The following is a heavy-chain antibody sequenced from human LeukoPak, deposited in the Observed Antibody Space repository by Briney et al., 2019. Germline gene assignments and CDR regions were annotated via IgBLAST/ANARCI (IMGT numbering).Heavy chain of an antibody. CDR2: ISYDGSNK. V-gene: IGHV3-30*04. Sequence: GGPLRLSCAASGFTFSSYAMHWVRQAPGKGLEWVAVISYDGSNKYYADSVKGRFTISRDNSKNTLYLQMNSLRAEDTAVYYCARGSGSYSSYYFDYWGQGTLVTVSS. CDR1: GFTFSSYA. D-gene: IGHD1-26*01. J-gene: IGHJ4*02. CDR3: ARGSGSYSSYYFDY.